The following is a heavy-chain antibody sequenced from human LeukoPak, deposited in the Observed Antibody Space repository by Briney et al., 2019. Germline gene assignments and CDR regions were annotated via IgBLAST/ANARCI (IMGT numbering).Heavy chain of an antibody. CDR3: ASWSVDTAMASDY. V-gene: IGHV4-38-2*02. CDR2: IYHSGST. J-gene: IGHJ4*02. Sequence: SETLSLTCTVSGYSISSGYYWGWIRQPPGKGLEWIGSIYHSGSTYYNPSLKSRVTISVDTSKNQFSLKLSSVTAADTAVYYCASWSVDTAMASDYWGQGTLVTVSA. D-gene: IGHD5-18*01. CDR1: GYSISSGYY.